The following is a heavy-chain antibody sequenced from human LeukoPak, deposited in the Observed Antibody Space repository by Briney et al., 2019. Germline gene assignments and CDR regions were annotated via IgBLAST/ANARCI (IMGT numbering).Heavy chain of an antibody. D-gene: IGHD2-2*01. CDR2: IYYSGNT. V-gene: IGHV4-4*02. Sequence: PSGTLSLTCAVSGGSISSSNWWSWVRQPPGKGLDWIGSIYYSGNTYYNPSLKSRVTILGDTSKNQFSLKLSSVTAADTAVYYCARVGQLAFDYWGQGTLVTVSS. CDR1: GGSISSSNW. CDR3: ARVGQLAFDY. J-gene: IGHJ4*02.